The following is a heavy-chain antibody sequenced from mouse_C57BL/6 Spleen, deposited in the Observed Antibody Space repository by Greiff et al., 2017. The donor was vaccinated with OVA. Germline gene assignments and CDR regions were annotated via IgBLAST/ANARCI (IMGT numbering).Heavy chain of an antibody. CDR3: ARRDSRYFDY. V-gene: IGHV1-61*01. D-gene: IGHD2-12*01. Sequence: VQLQQPGAELVRPGSSVKLSCKASGYTFTSYWMDWVKQRPGQGLEWIGNIYPSDSETHYNQKFKDKATLTVDKSSSTAYMQLSSLTSEDSAVYYCARRDSRYFDYWGQGTTLTVSS. J-gene: IGHJ2*01. CDR2: IYPSDSET. CDR1: GYTFTSYW.